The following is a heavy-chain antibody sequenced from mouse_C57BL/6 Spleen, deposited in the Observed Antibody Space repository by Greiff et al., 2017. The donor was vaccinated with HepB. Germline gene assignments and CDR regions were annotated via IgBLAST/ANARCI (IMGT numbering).Heavy chain of an antibody. D-gene: IGHD2-5*01. CDR1: GYTFTSYW. Sequence: VQLQQPGAELVKPGASVKLSCKASGYTFTSYWMQWVKQRPGQGLEWIGEIDPSDSYTNYNQKLKGKATLTVDTSSSTAYMQLSSLTSEDSAVYYCARGYSNFFDYWGQGTTLTVSS. J-gene: IGHJ2*01. CDR2: IDPSDSYT. V-gene: IGHV1-50*01. CDR3: ARGYSNFFDY.